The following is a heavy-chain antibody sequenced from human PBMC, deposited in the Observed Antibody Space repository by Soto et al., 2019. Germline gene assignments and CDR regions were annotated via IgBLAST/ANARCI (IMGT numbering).Heavy chain of an antibody. V-gene: IGHV4-59*01. CDR3: ARLRGWLHKLSYYGMDV. D-gene: IGHD5-12*01. Sequence: SETLSLTCTVSGGSISSYYWSCIRQPPGKGLEWIGYIYYSGSTNYNPSLKSRVTISVDTSKNQFSLKLSSVTAADTAVYYCARLRGWLHKLSYYGMDVWGQGTTVTVSS. J-gene: IGHJ6*02. CDR2: IYYSGST. CDR1: GGSISSYY.